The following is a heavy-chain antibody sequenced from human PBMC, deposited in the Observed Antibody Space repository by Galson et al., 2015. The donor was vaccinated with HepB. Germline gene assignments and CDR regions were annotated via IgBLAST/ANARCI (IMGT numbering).Heavy chain of an antibody. V-gene: IGHV7-4-1*02. J-gene: IGHJ6*03. D-gene: IGHD3-16*01. CDR3: AKPIRSYYYYYMDV. CDR1: GYTFTSYA. Sequence: SVKVSCKASGYTFTSYAMNWVRQAPGQGLEWMGWINTNTGNPTYAQGFTGRFVFSLDTSVSTAYLQISSLKAEDTAVYYCAKPIRSYYYYYMDVWGKGTTVTVSS. CDR2: INTNTGNP.